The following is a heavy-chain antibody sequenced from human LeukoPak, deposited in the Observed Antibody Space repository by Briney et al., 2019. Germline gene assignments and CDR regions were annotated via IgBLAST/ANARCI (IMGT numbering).Heavy chain of an antibody. J-gene: IGHJ6*02. V-gene: IGHV3-74*01. CDR1: GFTFSTYW. CDR3: AGAIPIFVGNGMDV. CDR2: INGDGSNT. D-gene: IGHD3-3*01. Sequence: QPGGSLRLSFAASGFTFSTYWMHWVRQAPGKGPVWVSRINGDGSNTIYADSVKGRFTISRDNAKNTLYLQMNSLTGEDTAVYYCAGAIPIFVGNGMDVWGQGTTVTVSS.